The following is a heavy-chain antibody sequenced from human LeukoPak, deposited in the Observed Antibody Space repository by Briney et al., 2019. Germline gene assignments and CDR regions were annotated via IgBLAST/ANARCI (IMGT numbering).Heavy chain of an antibody. Sequence: SETLSLTCAVYGGSFSGYYWSWIRQPPGRGLEWIGEINHSGSTNYNPSLKSRVTISVDTPKNQFSLKLSSVTAADTAVYYCAGFSAYSSSWPEPNDAFDIWGQGTMVTVSS. CDR2: INHSGST. CDR1: GGSFSGYY. V-gene: IGHV4-34*01. J-gene: IGHJ3*02. CDR3: AGFSAYSSSWPEPNDAFDI. D-gene: IGHD6-13*01.